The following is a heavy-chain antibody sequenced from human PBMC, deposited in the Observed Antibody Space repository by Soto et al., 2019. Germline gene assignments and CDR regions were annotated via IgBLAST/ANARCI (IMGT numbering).Heavy chain of an antibody. Sequence: GGSLRLSCAASGFTFSSYAMSWVRQAPGKGLEWVSAISGSGGSTYYADSVKGRFTISRDNSKNTLYLQMNSLRAEDTAVYYCAKEVPDTAMVTGHYYYYGMDVWGQGTTVTVSS. CDR2: ISGSGGST. D-gene: IGHD5-18*01. V-gene: IGHV3-23*01. CDR3: AKEVPDTAMVTGHYYYYGMDV. CDR1: GFTFSSYA. J-gene: IGHJ6*02.